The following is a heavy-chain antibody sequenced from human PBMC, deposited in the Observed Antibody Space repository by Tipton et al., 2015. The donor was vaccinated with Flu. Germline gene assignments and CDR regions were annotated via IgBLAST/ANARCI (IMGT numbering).Heavy chain of an antibody. V-gene: IGHV4-34*01. CDR1: GGAFSGYY. CDR2: INHSGTT. D-gene: IGHD3-10*01. CDR3: ARDRGWPAALDY. J-gene: IGHJ4*02. Sequence: TLSLTCAVYGGAFSGYYWSWIRQPPGKGLEWIGEINHSGTTNYDPSLKSRVTISLDTSKNQISLKMSSVTAADTAVYYCARDRGWPAALDYWSQGILVTVSS.